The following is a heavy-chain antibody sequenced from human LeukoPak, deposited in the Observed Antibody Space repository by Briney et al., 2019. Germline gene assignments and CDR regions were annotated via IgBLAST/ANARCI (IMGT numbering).Heavy chain of an antibody. V-gene: IGHV1-69*04. CDR1: GGTFSSYA. D-gene: IGHD3-10*01. CDR2: IIPILGIA. J-gene: IGHJ3*02. CDR3: ARVGRITMVRGVTMNNDAFDI. Sequence: SVKVSCKASGGTFSSYAISWVRQAPGQGLEWMGRIIPILGIANYAQKFQGRVTITADKSTSTAYMELSSLRSEDTAVYYCARVGRITMVRGVTMNNDAFDIWGQGTMVTVSS.